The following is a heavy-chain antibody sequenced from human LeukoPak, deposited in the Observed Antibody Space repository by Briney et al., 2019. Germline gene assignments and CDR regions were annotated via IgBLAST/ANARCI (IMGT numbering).Heavy chain of an antibody. Sequence: ASVKVSCKASGYTFTSYYMHWVRQAPGQGLEWMGIINPSGGSTSYAQKFQGRVTMTRDTSTSTVYMELSSLRSEDTAVYYCARDQVGARGTGNWFDPWGQGTLVTVSS. D-gene: IGHD1-26*01. CDR3: ARDQVGARGTGNWFDP. CDR2: INPSGGST. CDR1: GYTFTSYY. V-gene: IGHV1-46*01. J-gene: IGHJ5*02.